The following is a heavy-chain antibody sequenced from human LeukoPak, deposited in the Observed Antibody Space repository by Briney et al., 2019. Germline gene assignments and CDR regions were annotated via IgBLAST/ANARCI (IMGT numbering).Heavy chain of an antibody. CDR3: GRVYCSTTSCYDYYDYYMDV. CDR2: TNWDGAST. CDR1: GFTFSSYA. J-gene: IGHJ6*03. V-gene: IGHV3-20*04. Sequence: PGGSLRLSCAASGFTFSSYAMSWVRQAPGKGLEWVAGTNWDGASTGYADSVKGRFTISRDNGKNFVYLQMNSLRVEDTALYFCGRVYCSTTSCYDYYDYYMDVWGKGTTVTVSS. D-gene: IGHD2-2*01.